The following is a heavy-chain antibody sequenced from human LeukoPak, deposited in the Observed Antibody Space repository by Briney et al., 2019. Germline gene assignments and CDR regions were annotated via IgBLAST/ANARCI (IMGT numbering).Heavy chain of an antibody. V-gene: IGHV4-34*01. CDR1: GGSFSGYY. J-gene: IGHJ6*03. D-gene: IGHD4-17*01. Sequence: PSETLSLTCAVYGGSFSGYYWSWIRQPPGKGLEWIGEINHSGSTNYNPSLKSRVTISVDTSKNQFSLKLSSVTAADTAVYYCARRGLRYYYYYMDVWGKGTTVTISS. CDR3: ARRGLRYYYYYMDV. CDR2: INHSGST.